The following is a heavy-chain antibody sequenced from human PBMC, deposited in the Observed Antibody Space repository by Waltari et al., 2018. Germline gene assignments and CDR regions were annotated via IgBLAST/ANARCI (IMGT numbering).Heavy chain of an antibody. Sequence: QVQLVQSGAEVKKPGASVKVSCKASGYTFTGYYIHWVRQAPGQGLEWMGWINPNSGSTNYAQKFQGRVTMTRDTPISTAYMEVSRLRSDDTAVYYCARTYCSSTSCYKEIIVALDIWGRGTMVTVSS. CDR3: ARTYCSSTSCYKEIIVALDI. CDR1: GYTFTGYY. J-gene: IGHJ3*02. D-gene: IGHD2-2*02. V-gene: IGHV1-2*02. CDR2: INPNSGST.